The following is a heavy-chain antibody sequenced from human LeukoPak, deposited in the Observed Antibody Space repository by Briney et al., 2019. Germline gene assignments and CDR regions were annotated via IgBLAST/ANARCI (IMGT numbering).Heavy chain of an antibody. CDR2: IIPIFHTS. CDR3: ARDCKAVWSFENGDVWFDP. CDR1: GGIFSTYG. D-gene: IGHD3-10*01. Sequence: ASVKVSCRASGGIFSTYGFHWVRQAPGQGLEWLGGIIPIFHTSHYARKFQDRVMISADESTSTVYMELSSLRSEDTAVYYCARDCKAVWSFENGDVWFDPWGQGTLVTVSS. J-gene: IGHJ5*02. V-gene: IGHV1-69*01.